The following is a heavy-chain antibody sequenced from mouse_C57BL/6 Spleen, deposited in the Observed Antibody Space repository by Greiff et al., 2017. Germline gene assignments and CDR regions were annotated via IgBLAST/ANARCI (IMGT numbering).Heavy chain of an antibody. CDR1: GYAFTSSW. D-gene: IGHD3-3*01. V-gene: IGHV1-82*01. CDR2: IYPGDGDT. CDR3: AGSGGPRRGDYYAMDY. Sequence: VQLQQSGPELVKPGASVKMSCKASGYAFTSSWMNWVKQRPGQGLEWIGRIYPGDGDTNYNGKFKGKATLTVDKSSSTAYMQLSSLTSEDSAVYYCAGSGGPRRGDYYAMDYWGKGTSVTVSS. J-gene: IGHJ4*01.